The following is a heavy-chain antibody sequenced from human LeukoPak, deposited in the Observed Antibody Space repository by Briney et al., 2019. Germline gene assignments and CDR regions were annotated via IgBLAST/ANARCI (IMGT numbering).Heavy chain of an antibody. D-gene: IGHD3-10*02. Sequence: GGSLRLSCAASGFTFSSYWMSWVRQAPGKGLEWVANIKKDGSEKKDVDSVKGRFTISRDNAENSLYLQMNSLRAGDTAVYYCAELGITMIGGVWGKGTTVTISS. J-gene: IGHJ6*04. V-gene: IGHV3-7*01. CDR2: IKKDGSEK. CDR1: GFTFSSYW. CDR3: AELGITMIGGV.